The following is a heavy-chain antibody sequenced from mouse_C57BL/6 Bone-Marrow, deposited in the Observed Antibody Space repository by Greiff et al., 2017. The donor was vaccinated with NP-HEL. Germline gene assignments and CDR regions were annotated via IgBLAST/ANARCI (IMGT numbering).Heavy chain of an antibody. J-gene: IGHJ4*01. Sequence: QVQLQQPGAELVKPGASVKLSCKASGYTFTSYWMPWVKQRPGLGLEWIGMIHPNSGSTNYNEKFKSKATLTVDKSSSTAYMQLSSLTSEDSAVYYCARDYGSTYYYAMDYWGQGTSATVSS. CDR2: IHPNSGST. D-gene: IGHD1-1*01. CDR3: ARDYGSTYYYAMDY. V-gene: IGHV1-64*01. CDR1: GYTFTSYW.